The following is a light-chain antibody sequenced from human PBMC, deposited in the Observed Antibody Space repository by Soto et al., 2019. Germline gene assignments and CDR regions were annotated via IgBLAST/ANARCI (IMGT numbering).Light chain of an antibody. CDR3: LQYSGSPPWT. Sequence: EIVLTQSPGTLSLSPGERATLSCWASQTVSSSYLAWYQQKPGQAPRLLIYGASRRATGIPDRFSGSGSGTDFTLTISRLEPGDFAVYYCLQYSGSPPWTFGQGTKVEIK. CDR2: GAS. V-gene: IGKV3-20*01. J-gene: IGKJ1*01. CDR1: QTVSSSY.